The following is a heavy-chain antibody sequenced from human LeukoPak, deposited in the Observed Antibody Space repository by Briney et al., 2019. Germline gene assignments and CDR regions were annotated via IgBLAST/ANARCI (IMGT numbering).Heavy chain of an antibody. CDR2: INPNSGGT. CDR3: ARAGGYSGYEFDY. D-gene: IGHD5-12*01. J-gene: IGHJ4*02. CDR1: GYTFTGYY. V-gene: IGHV1-2*02. Sequence: ASVKVSCKASGYTFTGYYMHWVRQAPGQGLEWMGWINPNSGGTNYAQKFQGRVTMTRDTSISIAYMELSRLRSDDTAVYYCARAGGYSGYEFDYWGQGTLVTVSS.